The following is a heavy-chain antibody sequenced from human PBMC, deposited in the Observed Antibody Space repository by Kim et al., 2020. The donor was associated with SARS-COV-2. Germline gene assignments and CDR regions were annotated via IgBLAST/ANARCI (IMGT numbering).Heavy chain of an antibody. J-gene: IGHJ6*02. Sequence: SETLSLTCTVSGGSISSSSYYWGWIRQPPGKGLEWIGSIYYSGSTYSNPSLKSRVTISVDTSKNQFSLKLSSVTAADTAVYYCASLPIDYGGNSGGVGYYYYGMDVWGQGTTVTVSS. V-gene: IGHV4-39*01. CDR1: GGSISSSSYY. D-gene: IGHD4-17*01. CDR3: ASLPIDYGGNSGGVGYYYYGMDV. CDR2: IYYSGST.